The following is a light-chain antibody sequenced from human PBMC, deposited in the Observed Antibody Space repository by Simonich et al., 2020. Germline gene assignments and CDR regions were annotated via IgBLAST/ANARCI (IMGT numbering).Light chain of an antibody. CDR1: QSVLYSPNNKNY. V-gene: IGKV4-1*01. Sequence: DIVMTQSPDSLAVSLGERATINCKSSQSVLYSPNNKNYLAWYKQKPGQTPKLLIYWASTRESGVPDRFSGSGSGTDFTLTISSLQAEDVAVYYCQQYYSTPWTFGQGTKVEIK. CDR3: QQYYSTPWT. J-gene: IGKJ1*01. CDR2: WAS.